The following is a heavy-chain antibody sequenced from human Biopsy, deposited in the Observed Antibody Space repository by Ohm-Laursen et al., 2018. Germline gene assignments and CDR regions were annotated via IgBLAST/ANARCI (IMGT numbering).Heavy chain of an antibody. CDR2: ISYNERT. CDR3: VREPKTGTAEAWYFDL. Sequence: LSLTCSVSGASVKTSGYFWAWIRQRPGKGLEWIGYISYNERTHYNPSLTSRLAISFDTSNNRISLQLRSVSAADTAVYYCVREPKTGTAEAWYFDLWGRGSPVTVPS. D-gene: IGHD3-9*01. CDR1: GASVKTSGYF. V-gene: IGHV4-31*03. J-gene: IGHJ2*01.